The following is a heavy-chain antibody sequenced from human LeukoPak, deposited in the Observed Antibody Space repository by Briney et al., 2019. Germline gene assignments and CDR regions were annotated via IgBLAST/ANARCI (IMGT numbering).Heavy chain of an antibody. CDR2: IYYSGST. J-gene: IGHJ4*02. CDR3: ASHGIAAAGPPDY. CDR1: GGSISSSSYY. Sequence: PSETLSLTCTVSGGSISSSSYYWGWIRQPPGKGLEWIGSIYYSGSTYYNPSLKSRVTISVDTSKNQFSLKLSSVTAADTAVYYCASHGIAAAGPPDYWGQGTLVTVSS. V-gene: IGHV4-39*01. D-gene: IGHD6-13*01.